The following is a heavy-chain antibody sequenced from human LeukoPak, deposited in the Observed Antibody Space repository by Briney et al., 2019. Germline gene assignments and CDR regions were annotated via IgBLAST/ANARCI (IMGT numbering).Heavy chain of an antibody. Sequence: SVKVSCKASGGTFSSYAISWVRQAPGQGLERMGGIIPIFGTANYAQKFQGRVTITADESTSTAYMELSSLRSEDTAVYYCARVKCSSTSCYNYGMDVWGQGTTVTVSS. CDR2: IIPIFGTA. CDR1: GGTFSSYA. J-gene: IGHJ6*02. D-gene: IGHD2-2*01. CDR3: ARVKCSSTSCYNYGMDV. V-gene: IGHV1-69*13.